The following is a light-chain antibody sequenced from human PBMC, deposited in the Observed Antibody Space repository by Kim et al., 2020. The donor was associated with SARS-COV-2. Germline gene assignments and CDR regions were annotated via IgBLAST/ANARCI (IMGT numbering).Light chain of an antibody. Sequence: PGERATLSCRASQSVSSSLAWYQQKPGQAPRLLIYDASNRATGIPARFSGSGSGTDFTLTISSLEPEDFAVYYCQQRSNWLTFGGGTKVDIK. CDR2: DAS. V-gene: IGKV3-11*01. CDR1: QSVSSS. CDR3: QQRSNWLT. J-gene: IGKJ4*01.